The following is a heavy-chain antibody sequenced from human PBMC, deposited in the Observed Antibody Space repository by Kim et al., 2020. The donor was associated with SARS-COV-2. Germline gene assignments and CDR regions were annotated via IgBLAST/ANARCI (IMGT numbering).Heavy chain of an antibody. Sequence: SVKVSCKASGGTFSSYAISWVRQAPGQGLEWMGGIIPIFGTANYAQKFQGRVTITADESTSTAYMELSSLRSEDTAVYYCARGRGYSYADAFDIWGQGTMVTVSS. J-gene: IGHJ3*02. V-gene: IGHV1-69*13. CDR2: IIPIFGTA. CDR3: ARGRGYSYADAFDI. D-gene: IGHD5-18*01. CDR1: GGTFSSYA.